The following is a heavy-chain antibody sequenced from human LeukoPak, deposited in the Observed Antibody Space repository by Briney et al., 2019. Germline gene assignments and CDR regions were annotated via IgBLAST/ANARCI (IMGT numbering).Heavy chain of an antibody. Sequence: ASVKVSCKASGYTFTGYYMHWVRQAPGQGLEWMGWINPNSGGINYAQKFQGRVTMTRDTSISTAYMELSRLRSDDTAVYYCARDRRIAARRLDYWGQGTLVTVPS. CDR3: ARDRRIAARRLDY. J-gene: IGHJ4*02. V-gene: IGHV1-2*02. D-gene: IGHD6-6*01. CDR2: INPNSGGI. CDR1: GYTFTGYY.